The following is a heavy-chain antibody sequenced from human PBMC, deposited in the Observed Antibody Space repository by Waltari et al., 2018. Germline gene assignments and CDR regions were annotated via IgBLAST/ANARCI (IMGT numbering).Heavy chain of an antibody. V-gene: IGHV3-30*02. J-gene: IGHJ4*02. D-gene: IGHD2-15*01. CDR2: IRYDGSNK. CDR1: GFTFSSSG. Sequence: QVQLVESGGGVVQPGGSLRLSCAPSGFTFSSSGMPWFRQAPGKGLEWVAFIRYDGSNKYYADSVKGRFTISRDNSKNTLYLQMNSLRAEDTAVYYCAKDPPQGGLPDYWGQGTLVTVSS. CDR3: AKDPPQGGLPDY.